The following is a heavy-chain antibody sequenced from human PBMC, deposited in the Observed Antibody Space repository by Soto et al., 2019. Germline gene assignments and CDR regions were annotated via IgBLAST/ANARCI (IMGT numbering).Heavy chain of an antibody. CDR1: GGSISSSHW. CDR2: IYHSGGT. D-gene: IGHD7-27*01. Sequence: QVQLQESGPGLVKTSGTLSLTCAVSGGSISSSHWWSWVRQPPGKGLEWLAEIYHSGGTNYNPSLKSRLTISIDTYKNQFSLKLTSVTAADTAVYYCARDAPNTGPFDSWGQGTLVTVSS. J-gene: IGHJ4*02. V-gene: IGHV4-4*02. CDR3: ARDAPNTGPFDS.